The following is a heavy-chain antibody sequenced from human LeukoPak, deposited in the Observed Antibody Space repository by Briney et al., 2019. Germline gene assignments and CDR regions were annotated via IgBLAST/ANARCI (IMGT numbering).Heavy chain of an antibody. J-gene: IGHJ6*02. CDR3: ARGWGYSYGSYYYYCYGMDV. CDR2: ISSSSSYT. CDR1: GFTFSDYY. Sequence: GGSLRLSCAASGFTFSDYYTSWIRQAPGKGLEWVSYISSSSSYTNYADSVKGRFTISRDNAKNSLYLQMNSLRAEDTAVYYCARGWGYSYGSYYYYCYGMDVWGQGTTVTVSS. D-gene: IGHD5-18*01. V-gene: IGHV3-11*05.